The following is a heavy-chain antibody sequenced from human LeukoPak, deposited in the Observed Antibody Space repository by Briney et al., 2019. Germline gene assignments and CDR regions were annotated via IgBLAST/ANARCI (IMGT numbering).Heavy chain of an antibody. CDR2: IYYSGST. CDR3: ARVTYYYDSSGYYYYFDY. CDR1: GGSISTYY. Sequence: SETLSLTCTVSGGSISTYYWSWARQPPGKGLEWIGYIYYSGSTNYNPSLKSRVTISVDTSKNQFSLKLSSVTAADTAVYYCARVTYYYDSSGYYYYFDYWGQGTLVTVSS. J-gene: IGHJ4*02. D-gene: IGHD3-22*01. V-gene: IGHV4-59*01.